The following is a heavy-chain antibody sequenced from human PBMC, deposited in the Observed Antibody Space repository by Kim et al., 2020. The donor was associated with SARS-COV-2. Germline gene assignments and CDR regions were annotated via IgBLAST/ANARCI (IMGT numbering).Heavy chain of an antibody. Sequence: GGSLRLSCAASGFTFSSYAMHWVRQAPGKGLEWVAVISYDGSNKYYADSVKGRFTISRDNSKNTLYLQMNSLRAEDTAVYYCARGPRITIFGVVIKGGMDVWGQGTTVTVSS. J-gene: IGHJ6*02. CDR2: ISYDGSNK. CDR3: ARGPRITIFGVVIKGGMDV. D-gene: IGHD3-3*01. CDR1: GFTFSSYA. V-gene: IGHV3-30-3*01.